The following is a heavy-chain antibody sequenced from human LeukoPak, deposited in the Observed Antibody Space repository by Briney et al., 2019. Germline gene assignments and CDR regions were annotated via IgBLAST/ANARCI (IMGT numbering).Heavy chain of an antibody. CDR2: IYYSGST. Sequence: SETLSLTCTVSGGSIISYYWSWIRQPPGKGLEWIGYIYYSGSTNYNPSLKSRVTISVDTSKNQFSLQLTSVTAADTAVYYCARGSGYSYGYGWFDPWGQGNLVSVSS. CDR1: GGSIISYY. J-gene: IGHJ5*02. D-gene: IGHD5-18*01. CDR3: ARGSGYSYGYGWFDP. V-gene: IGHV4-59*01.